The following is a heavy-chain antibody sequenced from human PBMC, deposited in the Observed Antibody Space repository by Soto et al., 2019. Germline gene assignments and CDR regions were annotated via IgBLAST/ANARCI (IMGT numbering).Heavy chain of an antibody. J-gene: IGHJ4*02. CDR3: ARSGYDFWSGYYSYFDY. V-gene: IGHV3-7*03. CDR1: GFTFSNAW. D-gene: IGHD3-3*01. Sequence: EVQLVESGGGLVKPGGSLRLSCAASGFTFSNAWMSWVRQAPGKGLEWVANIKQDGSEKYYVDSVKGRFTISRDNAKNSLYLQMNSLRAEDTAVYYCARSGYDFWSGYYSYFDYWGQGTLVTVSS. CDR2: IKQDGSEK.